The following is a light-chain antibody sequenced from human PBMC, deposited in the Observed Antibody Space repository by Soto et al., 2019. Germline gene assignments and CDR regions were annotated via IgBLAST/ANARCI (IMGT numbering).Light chain of an antibody. CDR2: GAS. J-gene: IGKJ4*01. CDR1: QSVSGN. CDR3: QQYNNWPPLT. V-gene: IGKV3-15*01. Sequence: EIVMTQSPATLSVSPGERATLSCRASQSVSGNLAWYQQKPGQAPRFLIYGASTRATGIPSRFSGSGSGIECTLTCSSLQSEDFAVYYCQQYNNWPPLTFGGGTKVEIK.